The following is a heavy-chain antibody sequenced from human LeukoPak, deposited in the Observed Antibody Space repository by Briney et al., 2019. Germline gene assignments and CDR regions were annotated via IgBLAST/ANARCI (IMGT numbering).Heavy chain of an antibody. V-gene: IGHV1-69*05. CDR3: ARSNPMDYGSFDY. Sequence: SVKVSCEASGGTFSSYAISWVRQAPGQGLEWMGRIIPIFGTANYAQKFQGRVTITTDESTSTAYMELSSLRSEDTAVYYCARSNPMDYGSFDYWGQGTLVTVSS. D-gene: IGHD3-16*01. CDR1: GGTFSSYA. J-gene: IGHJ4*02. CDR2: IIPIFGTA.